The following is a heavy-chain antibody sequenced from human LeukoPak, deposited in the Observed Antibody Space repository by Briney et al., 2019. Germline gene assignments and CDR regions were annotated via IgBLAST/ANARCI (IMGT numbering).Heavy chain of an antibody. CDR2: ASYDGTNK. D-gene: IGHD5-24*01. J-gene: IGHJ6*03. V-gene: IGHV3-30-3*01. Sequence: GGSLRLSCVGSGFTFSSYSMHWVRQAPGKRLEWVAVASYDGTNKYYADSVKGRFTISRDNSKNRLYLQMHSLRAEDTAVYYCARDPEMATILGYFYMDVWGKGTTVSVSS. CDR3: ARDPEMATILGYFYMDV. CDR1: GFTFSSYS.